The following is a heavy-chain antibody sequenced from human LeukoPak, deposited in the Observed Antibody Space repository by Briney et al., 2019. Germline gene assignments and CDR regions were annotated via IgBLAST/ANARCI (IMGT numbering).Heavy chain of an antibody. CDR2: ISGSGGST. J-gene: IGHJ4*02. CDR3: AKLLNNRYFDSNFDY. V-gene: IGHV3-23*01. CDR1: GVTFSSYA. D-gene: IGHD3-9*01. Sequence: GGSLRLSCAASGVTFSSYAMSWVRQAPGKGLEWVSSISGSGGSTYYADSVKGRFTISRDNSKIMLYLQMNSLRAEDTAVYYCAKLLNNRYFDSNFDYWGQGTLVPVSS.